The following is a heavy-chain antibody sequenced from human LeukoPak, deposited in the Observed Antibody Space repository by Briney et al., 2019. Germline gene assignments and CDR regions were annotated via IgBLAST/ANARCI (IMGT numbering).Heavy chain of an antibody. CDR1: GYTFTSYG. Sequence: GASVKVSCKHSGYTFTSYGISWVRQDPREGLEWMGWICAYNGKTNDAQKLQGRVTMTTDTSTSTAYMELRSLRSDDTAVYYCARFEPGDSSSVRSRSYYYGMDVWGQGTTVTVSS. V-gene: IGHV1-18*01. J-gene: IGHJ6*02. D-gene: IGHD6-13*01. CDR2: ICAYNGKT. CDR3: ARFEPGDSSSVRSRSYYYGMDV.